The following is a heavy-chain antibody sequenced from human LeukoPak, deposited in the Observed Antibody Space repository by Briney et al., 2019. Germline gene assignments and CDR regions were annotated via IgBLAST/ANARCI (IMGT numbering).Heavy chain of an antibody. V-gene: IGHV4-4*07. CDR1: GDSMNNYY. J-gene: IGHJ4*02. CDR3: ARGGVLHTYFDY. CDR2: IYINGNT. Sequence: SETLSLTCTVSGDSMNNYYWTWMRQPAGKGLEWIGRIYINGNTMYNPSLQSRGTMSLDTSKNHFSLKLRSVTAADTAVYFCARGGVLHTYFDYWGQGTLVSVSS. D-gene: IGHD3-16*01.